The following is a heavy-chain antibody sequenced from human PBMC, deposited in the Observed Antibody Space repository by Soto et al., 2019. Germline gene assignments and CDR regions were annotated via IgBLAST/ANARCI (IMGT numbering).Heavy chain of an antibody. J-gene: IGHJ6*02. CDR3: ARDICPLGSGGPCQTSGLDF. CDR2: LKTDNGGT. Sequence: ASVKVSCKASGSSFTGHYMHWVRLVSGKRLEHLGWLKTDNGGTYYAPKFQGRVTFTRDTSTSTAYMEVSGLRSDDTAVYFCARDICPLGSGGPCQTSGLDFWGQGTTVTVSS. V-gene: IGHV1-2*02. CDR1: GSSFTGHY. D-gene: IGHD3-10*01.